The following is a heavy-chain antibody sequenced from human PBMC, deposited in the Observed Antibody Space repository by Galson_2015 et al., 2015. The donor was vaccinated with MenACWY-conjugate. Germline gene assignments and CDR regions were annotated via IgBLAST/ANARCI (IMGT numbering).Heavy chain of an antibody. D-gene: IGHD6-13*01. CDR1: GGTFSSYA. CDR3: ARDLHPYSSSYWFDP. Sequence: SVKVSCKASGGTFSSYAISWVRQAPGQGLEWMGGIIPIFGTANYAQKFQGRVTITADESTSTAYMELSSLRSEDTAVYYCARDLHPYSSSYWFDPWGQGTLVTVSS. V-gene: IGHV1-69*13. J-gene: IGHJ5*02. CDR2: IIPIFGTA.